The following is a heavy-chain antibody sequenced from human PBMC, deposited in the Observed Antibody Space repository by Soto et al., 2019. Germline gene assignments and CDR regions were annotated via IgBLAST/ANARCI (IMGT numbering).Heavy chain of an antibody. J-gene: IGHJ5*02. D-gene: IGHD1-1*01. V-gene: IGHV1-2*04. CDR2: INPHSGGT. CDR1: GYTFTNYY. Sequence: ASVKVSCKASGYTFTNYYMHWVRQAPGQGLEWMGWINPHSGGTNYAQKFQGWATMTRDTSISTAYMELSRLTYDDTAVYYCAREDEINWTEKRFDPWGQGTLVTVSS. CDR3: AREDEINWTEKRFDP.